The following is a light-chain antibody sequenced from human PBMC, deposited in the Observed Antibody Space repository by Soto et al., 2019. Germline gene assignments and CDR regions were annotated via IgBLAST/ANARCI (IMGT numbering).Light chain of an antibody. CDR1: QSVLYSSNNKNY. CDR2: WAS. V-gene: IGKV4-1*01. CDR3: HQYFIAPRT. Sequence: DIVMTQSPDSLTVSLGERATINCKSSQSVLYSSNNKNYLAWYQQKPGQPPKLLIYWASTRESGVPDRFSGSGSRTDFTLTISSLQAEDVSVYYCHQYFIAPRTFGQGTKLEIK. J-gene: IGKJ1*01.